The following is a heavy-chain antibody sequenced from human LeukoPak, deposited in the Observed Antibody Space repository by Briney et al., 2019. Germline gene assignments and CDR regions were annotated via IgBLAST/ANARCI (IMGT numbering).Heavy chain of an antibody. CDR2: INPSGGST. J-gene: IGHJ1*01. CDR3: ASQYVYSSSPMGFQH. Sequence: GASVKVSCKASGYILSSYYMHWVRQAPGQGLEWMGIINPSGGSTDYAQKFQGRVTMTRDKSASTVYMELNSLRSEDTALYYCASQYVYSSSPMGFQHWGQGTLVTVSS. D-gene: IGHD6-6*01. V-gene: IGHV1-46*01. CDR1: GYILSSYY.